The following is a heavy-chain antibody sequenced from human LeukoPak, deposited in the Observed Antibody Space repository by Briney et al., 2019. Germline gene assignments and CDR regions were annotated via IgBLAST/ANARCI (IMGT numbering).Heavy chain of an antibody. CDR2: IPYDGSNK. CDR3: VRDQFYAFDV. Sequence: TGGSLRLSCAASGFTFSGYPIHWVRQAPGKGLEWVAVIPYDGSNKYYADSVKGRFTISRDNSKNTLYLQMNSLRAEDTAVYYCVRDQFYAFDVWGQGTMVTVSS. J-gene: IGHJ3*01. V-gene: IGHV3-30-3*01. CDR1: GFTFSGYP.